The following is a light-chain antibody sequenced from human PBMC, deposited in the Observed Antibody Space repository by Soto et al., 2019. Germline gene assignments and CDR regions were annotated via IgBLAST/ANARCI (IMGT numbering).Light chain of an antibody. CDR1: QGISSA. V-gene: IGKV1-13*02. CDR3: QQFNSYPQA. CDR2: DAS. J-gene: IGKJ4*01. Sequence: AIQLTQSPSSLSASVGDRVTITCRASQGISSALAWYQQKPGKAPKLLIYDASSLESGVPSRFSGSGSGTDFTLTIGRRQPEDFATYYCQQFNSYPQAFGGGTKVEIK.